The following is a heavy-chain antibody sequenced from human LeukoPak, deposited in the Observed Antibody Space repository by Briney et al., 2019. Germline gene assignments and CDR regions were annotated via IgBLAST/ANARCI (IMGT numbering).Heavy chain of an antibody. J-gene: IGHJ6*02. CDR2: ISWNSGSI. Sequence: GRSLRLSSAASGFTFSDYAMHCVREAPEKGLERVSGISWNSGSIGSADSVKGRFTISRDNAKNSLYLQMNSLRAEDTALYYCAKGRYCGGDCYSYYGMDVWGQGTTVTVSS. D-gene: IGHD2-21*02. CDR3: AKGRYCGGDCYSYYGMDV. V-gene: IGHV3-9*01. CDR1: GFTFSDYA.